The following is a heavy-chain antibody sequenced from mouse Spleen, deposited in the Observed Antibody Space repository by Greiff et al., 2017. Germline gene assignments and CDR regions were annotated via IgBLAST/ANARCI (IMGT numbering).Heavy chain of an antibody. J-gene: IGHJ2*01. CDR2: ISSGGSYT. CDR3: ARRDGNSFDY. Sequence: EVHLVESGGGLVKPGGSLKLSCAASGFTFSSYAMSWVRQTPEKRLEWVATISSGGSYTYYPDSVKGRFTISRDNAKNTLYLQMSSLRSEDTAMYYCARRDGNSFDYWGQGTTLTVSS. D-gene: IGHD2-1*01. V-gene: IGHV5-9-3*01. CDR1: GFTFSSYA.